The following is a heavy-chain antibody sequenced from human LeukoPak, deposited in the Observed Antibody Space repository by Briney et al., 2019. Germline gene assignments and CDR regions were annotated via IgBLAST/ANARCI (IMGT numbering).Heavy chain of an antibody. CDR3: AREVGATSGYFGY. V-gene: IGHV4-59*01. Sequence: SETLSLTCTVSGGSISSYYWSWIRQPPGKGLEWIGYIYYSGSTNYNPSLKSRVTISVDTSKNQFSLKLSSVTAADTAVYYCAREVGATSGYFGYWGQGTLVTVSS. J-gene: IGHJ4*02. CDR1: GGSISSYY. D-gene: IGHD1-26*01. CDR2: IYYSGST.